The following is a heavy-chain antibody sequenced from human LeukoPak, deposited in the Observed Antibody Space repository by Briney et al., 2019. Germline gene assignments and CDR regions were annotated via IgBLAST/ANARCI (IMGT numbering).Heavy chain of an antibody. CDR2: INPSGSST. D-gene: IGHD3-3*01. V-gene: IGHV1-46*01. Sequence: ASVKVSCKASGYSFTSHYMHWVRQAPGQGLEWLGLINPSGSSTLYAQKFQGRVTMTRDMSTTTDYMELSSLRSEDTAVYYCARQRYDFWSGKRSAWDVWGQGTMVTVSS. CDR1: GYSFTSHY. CDR3: ARQRYDFWSGKRSAWDV. J-gene: IGHJ6*02.